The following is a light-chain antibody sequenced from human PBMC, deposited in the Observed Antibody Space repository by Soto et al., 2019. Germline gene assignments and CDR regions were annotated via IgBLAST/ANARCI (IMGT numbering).Light chain of an antibody. CDR1: SSDVGAYKY. CDR3: TSYVRSSTSV. J-gene: IGLJ2*01. CDR2: EIS. V-gene: IGLV2-8*01. Sequence: QSALTQPPSASGAPGQSVTISCTGTSSDVGAYKYVPWYQQYPGKAPKLMIYEISKRPSGVPDRFSGSKSGNTASLTVSGLQAEDEAYYHCTSYVRSSTSVFGGGTKLTVL.